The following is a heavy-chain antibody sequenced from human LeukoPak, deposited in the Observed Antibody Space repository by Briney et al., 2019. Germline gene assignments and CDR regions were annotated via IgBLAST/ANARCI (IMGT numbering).Heavy chain of an antibody. V-gene: IGHV2-70*04. J-gene: IGHJ4*02. Sequence: SGPALGKPTQTLRLTCTFSGFPLISSGMRVSWIRQAPGKALEWHARIDWDDDTFYSTSLKTRLTISKDTSKNQVVLTLSTMDPADTATYYCARRRVASTTLFDYWGQGTLVTVSS. CDR1: GFPLISSGMR. CDR2: IDWDDDT. CDR3: ARRRVASTTLFDY. D-gene: IGHD5-12*01.